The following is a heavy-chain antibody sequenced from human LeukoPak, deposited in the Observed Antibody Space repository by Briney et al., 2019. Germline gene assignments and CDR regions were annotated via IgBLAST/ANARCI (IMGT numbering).Heavy chain of an antibody. V-gene: IGHV1-69*13. D-gene: IGHD5-18*01. CDR2: IIPIFGTA. J-gene: IGHJ4*02. CDR3: ARAHDEDTAISPLDY. Sequence: SVNVSCTASGGTFSSYAISWVRQAPGQGLEWMGGIIPIFGTANYAQKFQGRVTITADESTSTAYMELSSLRSEDTAVYYCARAHDEDTAISPLDYWGQGTLVTVSS. CDR1: GGTFSSYA.